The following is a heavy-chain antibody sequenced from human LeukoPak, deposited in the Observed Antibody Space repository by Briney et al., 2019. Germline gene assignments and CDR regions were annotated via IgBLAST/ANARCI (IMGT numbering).Heavy chain of an antibody. CDR2: ISAYNGNT. D-gene: IGHD1-1*01. CDR3: ATSPPGIDYYYGMDV. CDR1: GYTFTSYG. Sequence: GASVKVSCKASGYTFTSYGISWVRQALGQGLEGMGWISAYNGNTNYAQKLQGRVTMTTDTSTSTAYMELRSLRSDDTAVYYCATSPPGIDYYYGMDVWGQGTTVTVSS. J-gene: IGHJ6*02. V-gene: IGHV1-18*01.